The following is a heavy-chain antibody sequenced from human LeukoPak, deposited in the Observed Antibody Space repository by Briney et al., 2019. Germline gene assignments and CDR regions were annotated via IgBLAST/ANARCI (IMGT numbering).Heavy chain of an antibody. V-gene: IGHV3-33*06. CDR2: IWYDGTNR. CDR1: GFTLGSYG. D-gene: IGHD4-17*01. CDR3: AKDGDQVTVTKFDY. J-gene: IGHJ4*02. Sequence: PGGSLRLSCAAPGFTLGSYGIPWVREAPGKGLEWVAVIWYDGTNRYYVDSVRGRFTISRDNSKNTLYLEMNSLRAEDTAVYYCAKDGDQVTVTKFDYWGQGTLVTVSS.